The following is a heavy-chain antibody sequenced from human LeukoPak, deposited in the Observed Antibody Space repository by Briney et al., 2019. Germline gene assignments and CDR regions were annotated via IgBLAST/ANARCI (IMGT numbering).Heavy chain of an antibody. CDR2: ITPSGGST. D-gene: IGHD2-15*01. V-gene: IGHV1-46*01. CDR1: GYTFTSYY. CDR3: ARGLYCSGGSCYLYYYYYMDV. Sequence: ASVKVSCKASGYTFTSYYMHWVRQAPGQGLEWMGIITPSGGSTSYAQKFQGRVTMTRDTSTSTVYMELSSLRSEDTAVYYCARGLYCSGGSCYLYYYYYMDVWGKGTTVTVPS. J-gene: IGHJ6*03.